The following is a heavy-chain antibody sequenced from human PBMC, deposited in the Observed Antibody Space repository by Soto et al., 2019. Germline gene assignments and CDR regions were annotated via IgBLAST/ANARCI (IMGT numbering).Heavy chain of an antibody. J-gene: IGHJ4*02. CDR2: IYWDDDK. CDR3: AQRLRLYGLGRERATYFDR. Sequence: QITLKESGPTLVRPTQTLTLTCTFSGFSLSTTGVGVGWFRQPPGKALEWLALIYWDDDKRYSPSLKNRLTIPKMNPNNELPLTMTDMDPVATAPSSSAQRLRLYGLGRERATYFDRCVQGTLVSVS. D-gene: IGHD3-10*01. V-gene: IGHV2-5*02. CDR1: GFSLSTTGVG.